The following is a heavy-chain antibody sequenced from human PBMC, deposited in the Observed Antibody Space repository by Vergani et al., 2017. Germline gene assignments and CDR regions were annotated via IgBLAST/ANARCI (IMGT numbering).Heavy chain of an antibody. CDR2: IKSTFDRGTT. J-gene: IGHJ6*02. CDR1: GFSFRNAW. Sequence: EVQLVESGGGIVKPGGSLRLSCVASGFSFRNAWMNWVRRTPGKGLEWVGRIKSTFDRGTTDYAAAVKGRFTISRDDSKNTLFLQMNGLKTEDISVYYCTKDPRNCGDGSCYWLGDHQYYGMDVWGQGTTVTVSS. CDR3: TKDPRNCGDGSCYWLGDHQYYGMDV. V-gene: IGHV3-15*07. D-gene: IGHD2-21*01.